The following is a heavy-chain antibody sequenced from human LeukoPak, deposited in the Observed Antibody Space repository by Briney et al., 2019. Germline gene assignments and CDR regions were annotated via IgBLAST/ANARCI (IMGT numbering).Heavy chain of an antibody. V-gene: IGHV3-30*18. D-gene: IGHD5-18*01. CDR3: ANLSVDTAINTEDAFDI. CDR1: GFTFSSYG. Sequence: QPGGSLRLSCAASGFTFSSYGMHWVRQAPGKGLEWVAVISYDGSNKYYADSVKGRFTISRDNTKNTLYLQMNSLRAEDTAVYYCANLSVDTAINTEDAFDIWGQGTVVTVSS. CDR2: ISYDGSNK. J-gene: IGHJ3*02.